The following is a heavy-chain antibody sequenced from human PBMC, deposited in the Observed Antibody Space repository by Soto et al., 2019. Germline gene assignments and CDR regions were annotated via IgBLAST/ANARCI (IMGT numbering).Heavy chain of an antibody. J-gene: IGHJ4*02. D-gene: IGHD2-15*01. CDR3: AKGFPASRGESFFFDY. CDR2: ISGSGADT. CDR1: GFTFSNYG. Sequence: EVQLLESGGGLVQPGGSLRLSCAASGFTFSNYGMSWVRQAPGKGLEWVSAISGSGADTNYADSVKGRFTISRDNSKITLFLQMNSLRVEDTAVYYCAKGFPASRGESFFFDYWGQGTLVTVSS. V-gene: IGHV3-23*01.